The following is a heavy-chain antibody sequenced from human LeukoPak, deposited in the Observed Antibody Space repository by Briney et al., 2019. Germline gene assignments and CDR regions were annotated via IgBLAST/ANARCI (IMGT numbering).Heavy chain of an antibody. CDR1: GFTFSSYN. Sequence: GGSLRLSCAASGFTFSSYNMNWVRQAPGKGLEWVSSITSSSGYIYYADSVKGRFTMSRDNAKNSLYLQMNSLRAEDTAVYYCARDFGGYNNDYWGQGTLVTVSS. D-gene: IGHD5-24*01. V-gene: IGHV3-21*01. J-gene: IGHJ4*02. CDR3: ARDFGGYNNDY. CDR2: ITSSSGYI.